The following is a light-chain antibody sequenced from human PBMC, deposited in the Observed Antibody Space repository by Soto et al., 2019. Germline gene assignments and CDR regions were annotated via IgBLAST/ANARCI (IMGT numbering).Light chain of an antibody. CDR1: QGISSY. CDR2: DAS. Sequence: IQLTQSPSSLSASVGDRVTITCRASQGISSYLGWYQQKPGKAPNLLIYDASTLHSGVPSRFSGSGSGTEFTLTISSLQSEDFAVYYCQQHNNWPPITFGQGTRLEI. CDR3: QQHNNWPPIT. J-gene: IGKJ5*01. V-gene: IGKV1-9*01.